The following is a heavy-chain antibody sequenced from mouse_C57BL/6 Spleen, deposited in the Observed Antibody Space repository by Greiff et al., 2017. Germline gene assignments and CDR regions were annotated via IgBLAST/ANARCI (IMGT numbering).Heavy chain of an antibody. Sequence: VQLQQPGAELVKPGASVKLSCKASGYTFTSYWMHWVKQRPGQGLEWIGMIHPNSGSTNYNEKFKSKATLTVDKSSSTAYMQLSSLTSEDSAVYYCATLYYGSSYNYAMDYWGQGTSVTVSS. J-gene: IGHJ4*01. V-gene: IGHV1-64*01. CDR1: GYTFTSYW. D-gene: IGHD1-1*01. CDR2: IHPNSGST. CDR3: ATLYYGSSYNYAMDY.